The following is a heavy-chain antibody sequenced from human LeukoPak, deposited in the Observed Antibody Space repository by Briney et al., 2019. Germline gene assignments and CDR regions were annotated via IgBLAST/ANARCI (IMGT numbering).Heavy chain of an antibody. D-gene: IGHD2-2*01. V-gene: IGHV3-7*03. J-gene: IGHJ5*02. Sequence: GGSLRLSCAASGFTFSSYWMSWVRQAPGKGLEWVANIKKDGSETYYVHSVKGRFTISRDNSKNTLYPQMNSLRAEDTAVYYCAKHLVPAAMWSGPYNWFDPWGQGTLVTVSS. CDR3: AKHLVPAAMWSGPYNWFDP. CDR2: IKKDGSET. CDR1: GFTFSSYW.